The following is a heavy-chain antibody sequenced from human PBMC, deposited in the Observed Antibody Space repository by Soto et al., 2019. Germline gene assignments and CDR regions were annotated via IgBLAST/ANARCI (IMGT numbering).Heavy chain of an antibody. V-gene: IGHV1-24*01. Sequence: GASVKVCCKVSGYTLTELSMHWVRQAPGKGLEWMGGFDPEDGEAIYAQKFQGRVTMTEDTSTDTAYMELSSLRSEDTAVYYCATVRIQLWLHEGDAFDIWGQGTMVTVSS. D-gene: IGHD5-18*01. CDR3: ATVRIQLWLHEGDAFDI. CDR2: FDPEDGEA. CDR1: GYTLTELS. J-gene: IGHJ3*02.